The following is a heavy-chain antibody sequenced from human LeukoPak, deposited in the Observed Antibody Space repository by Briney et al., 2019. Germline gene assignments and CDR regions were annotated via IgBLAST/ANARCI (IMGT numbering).Heavy chain of an antibody. CDR3: AKDTGDWRVKDAFDI. D-gene: IGHD7-27*01. CDR2: ISWNSGSI. CDR1: GFTFDDYA. Sequence: GGSLRLSCAASGFTFDDYAMHWVRQAPGKGLEWVSGISWNSGSIGYADSVKGRFTISRDNAKNSLYLQMNSLRAEDTALYYCAKDTGDWRVKDAFDIWGQGTMVTVSS. J-gene: IGHJ3*02. V-gene: IGHV3-9*01.